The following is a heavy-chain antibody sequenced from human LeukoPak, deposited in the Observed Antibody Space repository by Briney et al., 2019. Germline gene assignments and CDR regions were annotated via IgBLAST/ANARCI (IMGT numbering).Heavy chain of an antibody. D-gene: IGHD3-22*01. Sequence: GGSLRLSCAASGFAFSSYAMSWVRQAPGRGLEWVSAISNSGGSTYYADSVKGRFTISRDNSKNTLYLQMNSLRAEDTAVYYCAKDEYYDSHGATGYFDSWGQGTLVTVPS. CDR3: AKDEYYDSHGATGYFDS. J-gene: IGHJ4*02. CDR1: GFAFSSYA. V-gene: IGHV3-23*01. CDR2: ISNSGGST.